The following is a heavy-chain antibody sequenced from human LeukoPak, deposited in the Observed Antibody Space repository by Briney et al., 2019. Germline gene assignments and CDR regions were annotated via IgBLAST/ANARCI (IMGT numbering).Heavy chain of an antibody. J-gene: IGHJ3*02. CDR2: INHSGST. V-gene: IGHV4-34*01. CDR1: GGSFSGYY. D-gene: IGHD2-21*02. CDR3: ARHIRGGDCYSKPHCSIRRGQVDI. Sequence: SETLSLTCAVYGGSFSGYYWSWIRQPPGKGLEWIGEINHSGSTNYNPSLKSRVTISVDTSKNQFSLKLSSVTAADTAVYYCARHIRGGDCYSKPHCSIRRGQVDIWGQGTMVTVSS.